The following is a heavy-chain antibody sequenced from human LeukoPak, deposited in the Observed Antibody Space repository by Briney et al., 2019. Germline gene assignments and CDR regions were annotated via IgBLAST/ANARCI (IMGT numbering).Heavy chain of an antibody. CDR1: GGSITGHF. D-gene: IGHD2-8*02. Sequence: PSETLSLTCSVSGGSITGHFWSWLRQAPGKTLEWLGYVHDSGATDYNPSLKTRLTISLHTSRNQFFLRLTAVTAADTAFYYCAREEGAAGESLDFWGQGTMVTVSS. J-gene: IGHJ3*01. V-gene: IGHV4-59*11. CDR2: VHDSGAT. CDR3: AREEGAAGESLDF.